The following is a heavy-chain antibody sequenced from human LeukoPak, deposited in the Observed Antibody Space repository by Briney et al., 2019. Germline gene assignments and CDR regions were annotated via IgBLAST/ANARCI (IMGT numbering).Heavy chain of an antibody. V-gene: IGHV3-74*01. CDR2: IKSDGSST. Sequence: GGSLRLSCAASGFTFSSYWMHWVRQAPGKGLVWVSRIKSDGSSTSYADSVKGRFTISRDNVKNTVYLQMNSLRAEDTAVYYCATSRTFDYWGQGALVTVSS. CDR3: ATSRTFDY. CDR1: GFTFSSYW. J-gene: IGHJ4*02.